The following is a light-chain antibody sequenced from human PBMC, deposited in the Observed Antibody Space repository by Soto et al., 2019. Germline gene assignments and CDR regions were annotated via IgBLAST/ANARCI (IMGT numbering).Light chain of an antibody. CDR1: QSVSSN. CDR3: QQYNNWPYT. Sequence: EIVMTHSPGTLSVSPGERAALSCRASQSVSSNFAWYQQKPGQAPRLLIYDASTRAAGIPVRFSGSGSGTEFTLTISSLQSEDFAVYYCQQYNNWPYTFGLGTKLEIK. V-gene: IGKV3-15*01. J-gene: IGKJ2*01. CDR2: DAS.